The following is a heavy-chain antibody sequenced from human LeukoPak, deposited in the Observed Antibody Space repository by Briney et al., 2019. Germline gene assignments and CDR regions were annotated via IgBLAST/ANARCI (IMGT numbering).Heavy chain of an antibody. J-gene: IGHJ4*02. Sequence: PGGSLRLSCAASGFTFSTYSMNWVRQAPGKGLEWVSSISTGSSYIYYADSVKGRFTISRDNAKNSLYLQMNSLRADDTAVYYCARGSRLTFGGVIVTPDYWGQGTLVTVSS. V-gene: IGHV3-21*01. D-gene: IGHD3-16*02. CDR3: ARGSRLTFGGVIVTPDY. CDR2: ISTGSSYI. CDR1: GFTFSTYS.